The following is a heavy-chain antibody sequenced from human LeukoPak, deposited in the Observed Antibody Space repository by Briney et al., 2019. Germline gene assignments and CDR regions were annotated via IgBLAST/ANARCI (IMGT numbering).Heavy chain of an antibody. D-gene: IGHD3-22*01. V-gene: IGHV4-39*07. CDR2: IYYSGST. CDR3: ARRYDSSLYYYYYMDV. Sequence: SETLSLTCTVSGGSISSSSYYWGWIRQPPGKGLEWIGSIYYSGSTYYNPSLKSRVTISLDTSKNQFSLKLSSVTAADTAVYYCARRYDSSLYYYYYMDVWGKGTTVTVSS. J-gene: IGHJ6*03. CDR1: GGSISSSSYY.